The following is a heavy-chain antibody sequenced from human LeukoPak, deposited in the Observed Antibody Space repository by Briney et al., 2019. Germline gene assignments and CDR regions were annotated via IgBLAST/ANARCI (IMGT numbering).Heavy chain of an antibody. V-gene: IGHV4-34*01. CDR3: ARGPAVADSYFDY. J-gene: IGHJ4*02. CDR2: INHSGST. D-gene: IGHD6-19*01. CDR1: GVSFSGYY. Sequence: PSETLSLTCAVYGVSFSGYYWSWIRQPPGKGLEWIGEINHSGSTNYNPSLKSRVTISVDTSKHQFSLKLSSVTAADAAVYYCARGPAVADSYFDYWGQGTLVTVSS.